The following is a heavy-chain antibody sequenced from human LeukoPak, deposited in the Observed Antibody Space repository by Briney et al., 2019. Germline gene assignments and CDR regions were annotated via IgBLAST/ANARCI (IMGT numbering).Heavy chain of an antibody. J-gene: IGHJ4*02. Sequence: GGSLRLSCAVSGFTFSSHEMNWVRQAPGKGLEWVSYISSGGTTIYYADSVKGRFTISRDNAKNSLYLQMNSLRAEDTAVYYCARTFRAIDYWGQGTLVTVSS. V-gene: IGHV3-48*03. CDR2: ISSGGTTI. CDR1: GFTFSSHE. CDR3: ARTFRAIDY.